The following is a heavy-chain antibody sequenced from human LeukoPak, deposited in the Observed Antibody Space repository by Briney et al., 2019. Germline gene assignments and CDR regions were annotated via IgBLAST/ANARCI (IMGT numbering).Heavy chain of an antibody. J-gene: IGHJ4*02. Sequence: SETLSLTCTVSRGSISSSSAYWGWIRQPPGKGLEWIGSIYYSKNTYYNPSLKSRVTISADTSKNQFSLTLGSVSATDTAVYYCVSPRGFSYGYFDYWGQGTLVTVSS. V-gene: IGHV4-39*01. CDR3: VSPRGFSYGYFDY. CDR1: RGSISSSSAY. D-gene: IGHD5-18*01. CDR2: IYYSKNT.